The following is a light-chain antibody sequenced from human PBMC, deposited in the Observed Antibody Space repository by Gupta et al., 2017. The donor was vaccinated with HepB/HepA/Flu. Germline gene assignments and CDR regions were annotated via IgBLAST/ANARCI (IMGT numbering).Light chain of an antibody. Sequence: QSALTQPASVPGSPGQSITISCTGTSSDVGGYNYVSWYQQHPGKAPKLMIYDVSNRPSVVSNRFSGSKSGNTASLTISGLQAEDEAGYYCSSYTSSSTDVFGTGTKVTVL. CDR1: SSDVGGYNY. CDR2: DVS. CDR3: SSYTSSSTDV. J-gene: IGLJ1*01. V-gene: IGLV2-14*01.